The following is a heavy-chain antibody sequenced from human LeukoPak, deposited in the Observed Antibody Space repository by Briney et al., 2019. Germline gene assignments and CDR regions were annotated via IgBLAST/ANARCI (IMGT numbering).Heavy chain of an antibody. CDR2: IYYSGNT. CDR3: ARQDSSGYYYAN. D-gene: IGHD3-22*01. J-gene: IGHJ4*02. Sequence: SETLSLTCTVSGGSISGSDYYWTWIRQPPGKGLEWIASIYYSGNTLYNPSLKSRVTMSVDTSKNQFSLKLSSVTAADTAVYYCARQDSSGYYYANWGQGTLVTVSS. V-gene: IGHV4-39*01. CDR1: GGSISGSDYY.